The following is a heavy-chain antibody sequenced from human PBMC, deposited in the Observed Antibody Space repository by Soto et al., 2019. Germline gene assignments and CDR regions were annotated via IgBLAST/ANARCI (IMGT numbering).Heavy chain of an antibody. CDR3: ASGDPEIQLWLPDPYFDY. CDR2: ISYDGSNK. D-gene: IGHD5-18*01. CDR1: GFTFSSYA. V-gene: IGHV3-30-3*01. J-gene: IGHJ4*02. Sequence: GGSLRLSCAASGFTFSSYAMHWVRQAPGKGLEWVAVISYDGSNKYYADSVKGRFTISRDNSKNTLYLQMNSLRAEDTAVYYCASGDPEIQLWLPDPYFDYWGQGTLVTVSS.